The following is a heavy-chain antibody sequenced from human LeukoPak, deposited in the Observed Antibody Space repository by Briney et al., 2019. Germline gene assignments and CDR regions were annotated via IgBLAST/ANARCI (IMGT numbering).Heavy chain of an antibody. V-gene: IGHV1-2*06. CDR2: INPNSGGT. D-gene: IGHD3-10*01. CDR1: GYTFTGYY. CDR3: VSSRPIYGSGKLLFYC. J-gene: IGHJ4*02. Sequence: EASVKVSCKASGYTFTGYYMHWVRQAPGQGLEWIARINPNSGGTNYAQKFKGRFTMTRDTSISTDYMDLSRLRSYDTAVYYCVSSRPIYGSGKLLFYCWRQGTLVTVSS.